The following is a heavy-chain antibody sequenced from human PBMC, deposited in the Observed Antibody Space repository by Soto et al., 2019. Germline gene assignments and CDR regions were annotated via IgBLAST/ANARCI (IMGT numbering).Heavy chain of an antibody. D-gene: IGHD6-6*01. CDR2: IHHSGNS. J-gene: IGHJ1*01. Sequence: VRQPPGKGLEWIGEIHHSGNSNYKPSLKSRVIISVDKSKNQFSLNLSSVTDADMVLYYLARGARPKLLAYWGHGSLGTVS. CDR3: ARGARPKLLAY. V-gene: IGHV4-4*02.